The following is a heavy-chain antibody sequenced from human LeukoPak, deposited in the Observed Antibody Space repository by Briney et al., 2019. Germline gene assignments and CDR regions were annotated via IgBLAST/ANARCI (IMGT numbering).Heavy chain of an antibody. CDR1: GYTFTSYY. Sequence: ASVKVSCKASGYTFTSYYMHWVRQATGQGLEWMGWMNPNSGNTGYAQKFQGRVTITRNTSISTAYMELSSLRSEDTAVYYCARYRDWFDPWGQGTLVTVSS. J-gene: IGHJ5*02. CDR3: ARYRDWFDP. CDR2: MNPNSGNT. V-gene: IGHV1-8*03.